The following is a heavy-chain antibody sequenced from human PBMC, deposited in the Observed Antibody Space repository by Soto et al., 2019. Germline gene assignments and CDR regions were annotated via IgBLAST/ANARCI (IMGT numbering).Heavy chain of an antibody. J-gene: IGHJ4*02. CDR2: ISGSGGST. D-gene: IGHD2-15*01. CDR3: ASEPPVGYCSGSSCSDFDY. Sequence: GGSLRLSCAASGFTFSSYAMSWVRQAPGKGLEWVSAISGSGGSTYYADSVKGRFTISRDNSKNTLYLQMNSLRAEDTAVYYCASEPPVGYCSGSSCSDFDYWGQGTLVTVSS. CDR1: GFTFSSYA. V-gene: IGHV3-23*01.